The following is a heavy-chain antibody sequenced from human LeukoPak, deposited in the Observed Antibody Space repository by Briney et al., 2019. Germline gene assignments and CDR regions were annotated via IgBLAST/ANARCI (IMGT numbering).Heavy chain of an antibody. Sequence: GGSLRLSCAASGFTFSSYSMNWVRQAPGKGLEWVSYISSSSSIIYYVDSVKGRFTTSRDNAKNSLYLQMNSLRAEDTAVYYCALSPLVFYFDYWGQGTLVTVSS. J-gene: IGHJ4*02. CDR3: ALSPLVFYFDY. CDR2: ISSSSSII. D-gene: IGHD3-16*02. V-gene: IGHV3-48*01. CDR1: GFTFSSYS.